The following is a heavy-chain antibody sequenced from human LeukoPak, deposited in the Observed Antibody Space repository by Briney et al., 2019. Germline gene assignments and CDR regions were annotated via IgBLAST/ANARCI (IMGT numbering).Heavy chain of an antibody. D-gene: IGHD3-10*01. CDR3: ARAGDGSGSYDNADYDY. V-gene: IGHV4-4*07. Sequence: SETLSLTCTVSGGSIGNYYWNWIRQPAGKGLEWIGRIYTSGSTNYNSSLKSRVTMSIDTSKNQFSLKVISVTAADAAVYYCARAGDGSGSYDNADYDYWGQGTLVTVSS. J-gene: IGHJ4*02. CDR1: GGSIGNYY. CDR2: IYTSGST.